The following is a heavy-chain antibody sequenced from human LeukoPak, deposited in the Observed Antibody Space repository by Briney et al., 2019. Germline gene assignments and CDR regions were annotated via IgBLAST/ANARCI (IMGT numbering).Heavy chain of an antibody. J-gene: IGHJ5*02. D-gene: IGHD3-10*01. CDR3: AKGYGSAPGANWFDP. V-gene: IGHV3-23*01. CDR2: ISGSGGST. Sequence: GGSLRLSCAASGFTFSSYAMSWVRQAPGKGLEWVSAISGSGGSTYYADSVKGWFTISRDNSKNTLYLQMNSLRAEDTAVYYCAKGYGSAPGANWFDPWGQGTLVTVSS. CDR1: GFTFSSYA.